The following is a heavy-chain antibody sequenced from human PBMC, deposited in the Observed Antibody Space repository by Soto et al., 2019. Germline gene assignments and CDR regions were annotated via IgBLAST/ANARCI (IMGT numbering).Heavy chain of an antibody. CDR1: GDSVSSNSAA. V-gene: IGHV6-1*01. J-gene: IGHJ6*02. CDR2: TYYRSKWYN. Sequence: PAQTLSLTCAISGDSVSSNSAAWNWIRQSPSRGLEWLVRTYYRSKWYNDYAVSVKSRITINPDTSKNKFSLQLNSVTPDDTAVYYCARDGGADDSSWYLQYYYYGMDVWGQGTTVTVSS. CDR3: ARDGGADDSSWYLQYYYYGMDV. D-gene: IGHD6-13*01.